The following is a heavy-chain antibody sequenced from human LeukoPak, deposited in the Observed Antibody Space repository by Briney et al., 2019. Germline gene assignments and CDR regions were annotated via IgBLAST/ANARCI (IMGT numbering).Heavy chain of an antibody. J-gene: IGHJ3*02. CDR3: AREKGRIWFGEPDEAGSAFDI. CDR2: ISSSSSYI. D-gene: IGHD3-10*01. V-gene: IGHV3-21*01. Sequence: PGGSLRLSCAASGFTFSSYSMNWVRQAPGKGLEWVSSISSSSSYIYYADSVKGRFTISRDNAKNSLYLQMNSLRAEDTAVYYCAREKGRIWFGEPDEAGSAFDIWGQGTMVTVSS. CDR1: GFTFSSYS.